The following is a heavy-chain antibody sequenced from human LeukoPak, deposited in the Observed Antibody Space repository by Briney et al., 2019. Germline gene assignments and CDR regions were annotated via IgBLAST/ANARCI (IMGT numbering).Heavy chain of an antibody. D-gene: IGHD3-9*01. CDR1: GFTFSSYA. J-gene: IGHJ4*02. Sequence: GGSLRLSCAASGFTFSSYAMHWVRQAPGKGLEWVAVISYDGSNKHYADSVKGRFTISRDNSKNTLYLQMNSLRAEDTAVYYCARDQYYDILTGYWDYWGQGTLVTVSS. CDR3: ARDQYYDILTGYWDY. V-gene: IGHV3-30-3*01. CDR2: ISYDGSNK.